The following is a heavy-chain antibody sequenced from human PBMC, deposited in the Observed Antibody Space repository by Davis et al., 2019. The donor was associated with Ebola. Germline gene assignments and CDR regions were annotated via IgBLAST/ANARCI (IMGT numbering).Heavy chain of an antibody. CDR1: GGSFSGYY. D-gene: IGHD6-19*01. J-gene: IGHJ3*02. CDR2: INHSGST. V-gene: IGHV4-34*01. CDR3: ARGGWYRGLGDAFDI. Sequence: MPSETLSLTCAVYGGSFSGYYWSWIRRPPGKGLEWIGEINHSGSTNYNPSLKSRVTISVDTSKNQFSLKLSSVTAADTAVYYCARGGWYRGLGDAFDIWGQGTMVTVSS.